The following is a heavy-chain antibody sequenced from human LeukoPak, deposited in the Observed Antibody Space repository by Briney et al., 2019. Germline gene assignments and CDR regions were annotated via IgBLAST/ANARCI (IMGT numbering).Heavy chain of an antibody. CDR2: ISAYNGNT. CDR3: ARGGEIVGATTWSDY. CDR1: GYTFTSYG. V-gene: IGHV1-18*01. J-gene: IGHJ4*02. Sequence: ASVKVSCKASGYTFTSYGISWVRRAPGQGLEWMGWISAYNGNTNYAQKLQGRVTMTTDTSTSTAYMELRSLRSDDTAVYYCARGGEIVGATTWSDYWGQGTLVTVSS. D-gene: IGHD1-26*01.